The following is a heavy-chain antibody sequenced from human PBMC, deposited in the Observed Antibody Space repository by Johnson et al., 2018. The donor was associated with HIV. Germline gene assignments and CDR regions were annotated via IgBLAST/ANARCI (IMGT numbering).Heavy chain of an antibody. CDR3: ARDLFVLYVPGDALAI. J-gene: IGHJ3*02. V-gene: IGHV3-7*05. CDR2: IKQDGSEK. Sequence: VQLVESGGGVVQPGGSLRLSCAASGFTFSSYWMSWVRQAPGKGLEWVANIKQDGSEKYFVDSVKGRFTISRDNAKNSLYLQMNSLRAEDTAVYYCARDLFVLYVPGDALAIWGQGTTVTVSS. D-gene: IGHD3-16*01. CDR1: GFTFSSYW.